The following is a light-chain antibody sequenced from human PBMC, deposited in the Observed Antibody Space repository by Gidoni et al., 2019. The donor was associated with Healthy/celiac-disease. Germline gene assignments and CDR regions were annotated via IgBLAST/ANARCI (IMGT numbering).Light chain of an antibody. CDR2: QDT. Sequence: YELTQPPSVSVSPGQTASIPCSGDKLWDKYACWYQQKPAQTPVLVINQDTKRPSGIPERFSGCNAGNTAALTLSGNQAMDEADYYCQAWDSRVVFGGGTKLTVL. CDR1: KLWDKY. V-gene: IGLV3-1*01. J-gene: IGLJ2*01. CDR3: QAWDSRVV.